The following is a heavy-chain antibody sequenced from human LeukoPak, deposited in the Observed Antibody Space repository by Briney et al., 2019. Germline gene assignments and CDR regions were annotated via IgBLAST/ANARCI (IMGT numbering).Heavy chain of an antibody. D-gene: IGHD2-2*01. CDR2: IYYSGST. CDR1: GGSISSGGYY. Sequence: SETLSLTCTVSGGSISSGGYYWSWIRQHPGKGLEWIGYIYYSGSTYYNPSLKSRVTISVDTSKNQFSLKVTSVTAADTAVYYCARIHCSSSTCYFPNYFDSWGQGTLVTVSS. CDR3: ARIHCSSSTCYFPNYFDS. V-gene: IGHV4-31*03. J-gene: IGHJ4*02.